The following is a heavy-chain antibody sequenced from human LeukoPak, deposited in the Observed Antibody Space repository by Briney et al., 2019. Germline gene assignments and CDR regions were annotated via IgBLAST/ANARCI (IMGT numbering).Heavy chain of an antibody. V-gene: IGHV4-34*01. CDR2: INHSGST. D-gene: IGHD1-14*01. Sequence: SETLSLTCAVYGGSFSGYYWIWIRQPPGKGLEWIGEINHSGSTNYNPSLKSRVTISVDTSKNQFSLKLSSVTAADTAVYYCARNRVSFDYWGQGTLVTVSS. J-gene: IGHJ4*02. CDR1: GGSFSGYY. CDR3: ARNRVSFDY.